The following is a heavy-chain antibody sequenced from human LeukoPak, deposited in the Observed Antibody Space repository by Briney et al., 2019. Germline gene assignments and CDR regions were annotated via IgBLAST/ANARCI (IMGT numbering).Heavy chain of an antibody. D-gene: IGHD3-10*01. V-gene: IGHV4-34*01. CDR1: SDSFSDYF. J-gene: IGHJ4*02. Sequence: SETLSLTCAVYSDSFSDYFWNWIRQPPGKGLEWIGEINHSGSTKFSPSLKSRVTISRDMSKNQFSLKLISVTAADTAVYYCARSERNSGSYYFDSWGQGTLVTVSS. CDR3: ARSERNSGSYYFDS. CDR2: INHSGST.